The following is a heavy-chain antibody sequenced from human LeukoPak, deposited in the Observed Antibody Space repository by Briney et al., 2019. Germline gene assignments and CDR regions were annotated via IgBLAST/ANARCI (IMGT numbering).Heavy chain of an antibody. CDR3: ARDFCTGCNYYFYGMDV. CDR1: GFTFDDYV. CDR2: ISANSGNI. V-gene: IGHV3-9*01. J-gene: IGHJ6*02. D-gene: IGHD2-2*01. Sequence: GGSLRLSCAASGFTFDDYVMHWVRQAPGRGLEWVSGISANSGNIGYADSVKGRFTLSRDNAKNSLYLQMNSLRTEDTALYYCARDFCTGCNYYFYGMDVWGRGTTVTVSS.